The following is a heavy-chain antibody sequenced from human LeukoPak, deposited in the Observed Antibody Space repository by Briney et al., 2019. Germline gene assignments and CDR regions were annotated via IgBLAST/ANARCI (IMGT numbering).Heavy chain of an antibody. J-gene: IGHJ6*02. CDR3: ARDLGYSSSFGGTDYYYGMDV. CDR2: IYYSGST. D-gene: IGHD6-13*01. V-gene: IGHV4-31*03. Sequence: SQTLSLTCTLSGGSISIGGYYWSWIRQHPGKGLEWIGYIYYSGSTYYNPSLKSRVTISVDTSKNQFSLKLSSVTAADTAVYYCARDLGYSSSFGGTDYYYGMDVWGQGTTVTVSS. CDR1: GGSISIGGYY.